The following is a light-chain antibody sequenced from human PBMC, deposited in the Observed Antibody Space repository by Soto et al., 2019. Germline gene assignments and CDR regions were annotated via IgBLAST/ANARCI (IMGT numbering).Light chain of an antibody. CDR1: SSDVGGYNY. V-gene: IGLV2-14*01. J-gene: IGLJ1*01. CDR3: SSYTSSSTRLYV. CDR2: DDS. Sequence: QSALTQPASVSGSPGQSITISCTGTSSDVGGYNYVSWYQQHPGKAPKLMIYDDSNRPSGVSNRFSGSKSGNTASLTISGRQADDEADYYCSSYTSSSTRLYVFGTGTKVTVL.